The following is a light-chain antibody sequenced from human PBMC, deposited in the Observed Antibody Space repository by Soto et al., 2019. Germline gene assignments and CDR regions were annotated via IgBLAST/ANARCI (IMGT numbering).Light chain of an antibody. CDR1: QSLLHSNGYNY. V-gene: IGKV2-28*01. CDR3: MQALQAPFT. Sequence: EIVMTQSPLSLPVTPGEPASISCKSSQSLLHSNGYNYLDWYLQKPGQSPQLLIYSGSNRASGVPDRFSGSGSGTDFTLKISRVEAEDVAVYYCMQALQAPFTFGPGTIVDIK. J-gene: IGKJ3*01. CDR2: SGS.